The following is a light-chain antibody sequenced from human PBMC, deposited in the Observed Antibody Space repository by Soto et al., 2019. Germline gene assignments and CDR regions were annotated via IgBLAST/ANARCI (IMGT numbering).Light chain of an antibody. J-gene: IGKJ1*01. CDR3: KQYGSSPRT. CDR1: QSVSSSY. V-gene: IGKV3-20*01. Sequence: EIVLTQSPGTLSVSPGERATLSCRASQSVSSSYLAWYQQKPGQAPRLLIYGAYSRATGIQDRFSGSGSGTDFTLTISRLEPEDFAVYYCKQYGSSPRTFGQGTKVDIK. CDR2: GAY.